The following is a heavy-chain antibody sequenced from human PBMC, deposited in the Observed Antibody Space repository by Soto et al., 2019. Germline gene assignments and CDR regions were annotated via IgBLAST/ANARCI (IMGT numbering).Heavy chain of an antibody. D-gene: IGHD3-3*01. CDR3: ARGPLTNPFGLVFDY. CDR1: GFLFGPYS. J-gene: IGHJ4*01. Sequence: PXGSLRLSCAASGFLFGPYSMNWLRQAPGKGLEWVASISSTSAFINYADSMKGRFTISRDNAKNSLYLQLDYLRAEDTAVYYCARGPLTNPFGLVFDYWGHGTLVTVSS. CDR2: ISSTSAFI. V-gene: IGHV3-21*01.